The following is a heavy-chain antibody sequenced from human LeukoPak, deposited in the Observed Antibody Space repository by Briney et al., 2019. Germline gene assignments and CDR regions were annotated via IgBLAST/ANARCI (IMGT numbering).Heavy chain of an antibody. CDR1: GYTFTSYG. CDR2: ISAYNGNT. Sequence: ASVKVSCKASGYTFTSYGISWVRQAPGQGLEWMGWISAYNGNTSYAQKFQGRVTMTRDTSTSTVYMELSSLRSEDTAVYYCARKLNVAGPFDYWGQGTLVTVSS. D-gene: IGHD2-15*01. J-gene: IGHJ4*02. V-gene: IGHV1-18*01. CDR3: ARKLNVAGPFDY.